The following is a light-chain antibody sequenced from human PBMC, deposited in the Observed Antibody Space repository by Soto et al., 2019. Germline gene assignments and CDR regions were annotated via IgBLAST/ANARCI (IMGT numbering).Light chain of an antibody. CDR1: QGISSS. Sequence: IQLTQSPSSLSASVGDRVTITCRASQGISSSLAWYQQKPGKAPKLLIYAASTLRSGVPSRFSGSGSGTDLTLTISSLQSEDFATYFCQQANSFPITFGQGTRLEIK. V-gene: IGKV1-9*01. CDR3: QQANSFPIT. CDR2: AAS. J-gene: IGKJ5*01.